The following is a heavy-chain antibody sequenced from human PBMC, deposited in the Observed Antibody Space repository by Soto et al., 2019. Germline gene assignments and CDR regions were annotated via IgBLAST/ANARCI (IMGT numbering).Heavy chain of an antibody. V-gene: IGHV3-74*01. D-gene: IGHD6-19*01. CDR1: GFNFSNSW. J-gene: IGHJ3*02. CDR2: IDSDGTTI. CDR3: AKDVFSSGWYYGAFDI. Sequence: GGSLRLSCAASGFNFSNSWMHWVRQGPGKGPVWVSRIDSDGTTIHYADSVKGRLTISRDNAKNSLYLQMNSLRAEDTALYYCAKDVFSSGWYYGAFDIWGQGTMVTVSS.